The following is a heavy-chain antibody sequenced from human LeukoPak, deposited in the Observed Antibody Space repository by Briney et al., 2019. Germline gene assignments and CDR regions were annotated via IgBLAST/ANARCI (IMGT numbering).Heavy chain of an antibody. V-gene: IGHV1-2*02. D-gene: IGHD3-10*01. CDR2: INPNSGGT. CDR3: ATDRSFSYGSGTFDY. J-gene: IGHJ4*02. CDR1: GYTFTGYY. Sequence: ASVKVSCKASGYTFTGYYMHWVRQAPGQGLEWMGWINPNSGGTNYAQKFQGRVTMTEDTSTDTAYMELSSLRSEDTAVYYCATDRSFSYGSGTFDYWGQGTLVTVSS.